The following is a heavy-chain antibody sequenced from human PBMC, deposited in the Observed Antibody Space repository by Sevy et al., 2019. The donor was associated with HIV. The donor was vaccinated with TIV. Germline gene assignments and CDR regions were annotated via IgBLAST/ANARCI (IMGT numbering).Heavy chain of an antibody. Sequence: GGSLRLSCAASGFTFSSYWMHWVRQAPGERPVWVSRINGDGKTTTYADSVKGRFTISRDNGKNTVYLQMDSLRAEDTAVYYCERPTDISIGSPFDSWGQGTLVTVSS. D-gene: IGHD2-15*01. CDR1: GFTFSSYW. CDR3: ERPTDISIGSPFDS. J-gene: IGHJ4*02. V-gene: IGHV3-74*03. CDR2: INGDGKTT.